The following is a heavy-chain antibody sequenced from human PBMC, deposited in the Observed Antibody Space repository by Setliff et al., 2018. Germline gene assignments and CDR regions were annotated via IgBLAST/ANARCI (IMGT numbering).Heavy chain of an antibody. V-gene: IGHV4-59*01. D-gene: IGHD6-19*01. CDR2: IQKRGSTTT. J-gene: IGHJ4*02. CDR3: ARDQFSSGWYGPPESYFDC. CDR1: GDSINNNY. Sequence: SETLSLTCTVSGDSINNNYWSWTRQPPGKGLEWIGYIQKRGSTTTKYNPSLGSRISMSIDTSKNQFSLQLSSVSDGDTAVYYCARDQFSSGWYGPPESYFDCWGQGIQVTVSS.